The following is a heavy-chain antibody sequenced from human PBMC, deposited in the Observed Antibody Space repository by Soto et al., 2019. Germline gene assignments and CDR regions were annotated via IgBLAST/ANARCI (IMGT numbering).Heavy chain of an antibody. J-gene: IGHJ5*02. CDR3: SNWFDP. CDR2: INSDGSRT. V-gene: IGHV3-74*01. Sequence: EVQLVESGGGLVQPGGSLRLSCAASGFTFSTYWMHWVRQAPGKGLVWVSRINSDGSRTYYADSVKGRFTISIDNAKNTLYLQMNSLRAEDTAVYYCSNWFDPWGQGTLVTVSS. CDR1: GFTFSTYW.